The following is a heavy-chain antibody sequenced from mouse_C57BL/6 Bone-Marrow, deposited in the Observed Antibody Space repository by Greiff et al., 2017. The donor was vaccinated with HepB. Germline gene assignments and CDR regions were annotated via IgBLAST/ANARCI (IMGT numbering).Heavy chain of an antibody. V-gene: IGHV3-6*01. J-gene: IGHJ2*01. CDR2: ISYDGSN. CDR3: ARDNYYGSSYRDY. CDR1: GYSITSGYY. D-gene: IGHD1-1*01. Sequence: EVQLVESGPGLVKPSKSLSLTCSVSGYSITSGYYWNWIRQFPGNKLEWMGYISYDGSNNYNPSIQNRISITRDTSKNQFFLKLNSVTTEDTATYYCARDNYYGSSYRDYWGQVATLTVSS.